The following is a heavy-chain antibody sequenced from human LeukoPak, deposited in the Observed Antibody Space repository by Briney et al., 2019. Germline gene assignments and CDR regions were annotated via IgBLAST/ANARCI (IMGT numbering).Heavy chain of an antibody. CDR3: ARELRTFDS. V-gene: IGHV3-7*01. D-gene: IGHD3-16*01. Sequence: GRSLRLSCAASGFTFSSYWMTWVRQAPGKGLEWVANIKHNGDELNYVDSVEDRFTISRDNAKNSLYLHMTSLRAEDTAVYYCARELRTFDSWGQGTLVTVSS. CDR2: IKHNGDEL. CDR1: GFTFSSYW. J-gene: IGHJ4*02.